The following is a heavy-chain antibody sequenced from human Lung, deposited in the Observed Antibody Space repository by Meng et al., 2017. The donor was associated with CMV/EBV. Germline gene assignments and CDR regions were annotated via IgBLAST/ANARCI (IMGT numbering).Heavy chain of an antibody. CDR3: ARDRGFVVVTSGNCFDP. CDR2: TYYRSQWYN. CDR1: GESISSNNVA. V-gene: IGHV6-1*01. J-gene: IGHJ5*02. Sequence: SETXSLXCDISGESISSNNVAWNWIRQSPSRGLEWLGRTYYRSQWYNDYAVSVKSRITINPDTSKNQFSLHLNSVTPEDTAVYYCARDRGFVVVTSGNCFDPGXQGSXVTVAS. D-gene: IGHD2-21*02.